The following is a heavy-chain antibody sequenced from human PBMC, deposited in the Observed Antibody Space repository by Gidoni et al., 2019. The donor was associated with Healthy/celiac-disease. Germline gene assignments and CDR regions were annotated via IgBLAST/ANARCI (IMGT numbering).Heavy chain of an antibody. J-gene: IGHJ4*02. D-gene: IGHD3-22*01. V-gene: IGHV4-30-4*01. CDR1: AGSISRGDYY. CDR3: ARGGDYYEEDY. CDR2: IYYSWST. Sequence: QVQLQESGPGLVKPSQTLSLTCPFSAGSISRGDYYWSWTRQPPGKGLEWIGYIYYSWSTYYNPSLKSRVTISVDTSKNQFSLKLSSVTAADTAVYYCARGGDYYEEDYWGQGTLVTVSS.